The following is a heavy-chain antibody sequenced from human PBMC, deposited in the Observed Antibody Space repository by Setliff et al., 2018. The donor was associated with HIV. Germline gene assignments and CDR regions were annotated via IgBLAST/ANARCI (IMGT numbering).Heavy chain of an antibody. CDR1: GDFTSNSY. CDR2: LHASGNT. D-gene: IGHD3-9*01. J-gene: IGHJ6*03. CDR3: ARDVLKSNYLGYYYYLDV. Sequence: PSETLSLTCSVSGDFTSNSYWSWIRQPAGKGLEWIGRLHASGNTNYNPSLKSRVTMSIDTSKNQLSLRLTSVTAADTAVYYCARDVLKSNYLGYYYYLDVWGKGTTVTVS. V-gene: IGHV4-4*07.